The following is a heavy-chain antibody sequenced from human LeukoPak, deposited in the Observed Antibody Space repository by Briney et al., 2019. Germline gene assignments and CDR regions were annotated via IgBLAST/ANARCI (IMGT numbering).Heavy chain of an antibody. D-gene: IGHD3-22*01. CDR3: ARDPETYYYDSSGYYPFDY. CDR2: INPNSGGT. V-gene: IGHV1-2*06. Sequence: ASVKVSCKASGGTFSSYAISWVRQAPGQGLEWMGRINPNSGGTNYAQKFQGRVTMTRDTSISTAYMELSRLRSDDTAVYYCARDPETYYYDSSGYYPFDYWGQGTLVTVSS. J-gene: IGHJ4*02. CDR1: GGTFSSYA.